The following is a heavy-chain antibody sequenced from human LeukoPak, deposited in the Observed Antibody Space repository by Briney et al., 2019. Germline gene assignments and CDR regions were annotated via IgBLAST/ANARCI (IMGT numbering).Heavy chain of an antibody. CDR2: IWYDGSNK. D-gene: IGHD3-22*01. Sequence: TGGSLRLSCAASGFTFSSYGMHWVRQAPGKGLGWVAVIWYDGSNKYYADSVKGRFTISRDNSKNTLYLQMNSLRAEDTAVYYCARERAYYYDSSGYFYRYWYFDLWGRGTLVTVSS. J-gene: IGHJ2*01. CDR3: ARERAYYYDSSGYFYRYWYFDL. CDR1: GFTFSSYG. V-gene: IGHV3-33*01.